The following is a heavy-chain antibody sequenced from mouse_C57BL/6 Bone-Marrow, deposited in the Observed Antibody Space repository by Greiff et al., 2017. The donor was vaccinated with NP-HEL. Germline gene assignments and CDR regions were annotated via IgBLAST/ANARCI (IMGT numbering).Heavy chain of an antibody. V-gene: IGHV1-55*01. CDR1: GYTFTSYW. D-gene: IGHD2-3*01. CDR2: IYPGSGST. Sequence: VQLQQPGAELVKPGASVKMSCKASGYTFTSYWITWVKQRPGQGLEWIGDIYPGSGSTNYNEKFKSKATLTVDTSSSTAYMQLSSLTSEDSAVYYCARSAAPDGYRYWYFDVWGTGTTVTVSA. J-gene: IGHJ1*03. CDR3: ARSAAPDGYRYWYFDV.